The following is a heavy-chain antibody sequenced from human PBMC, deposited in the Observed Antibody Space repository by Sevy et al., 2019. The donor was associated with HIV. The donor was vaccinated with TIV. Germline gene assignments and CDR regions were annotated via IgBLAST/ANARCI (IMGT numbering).Heavy chain of an antibody. V-gene: IGHV3-74*01. J-gene: IGHJ4*02. CDR1: GFTLINHW. CDR3: ARSGDTNRLDY. CDR2: ISGDGATT. D-gene: IGHD2-21*01. Sequence: GGSLRLSCAASGFTLINHWMHWVRQAPGKGLGWVSGISGDGATTTYADSVKGRFTISRDNAKNTLYVQMNSLRGEDTAVYHCARSGDTNRLDYWGQGILVTVSS.